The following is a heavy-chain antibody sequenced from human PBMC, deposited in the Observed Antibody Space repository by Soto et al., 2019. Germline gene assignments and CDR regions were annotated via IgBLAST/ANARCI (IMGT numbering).Heavy chain of an antibody. V-gene: IGHV4-31*03. J-gene: IGHJ4*02. CDR2: IYDSGST. Sequence: SETLSLTCTVSGGSISSGGYYWSWIRQHPGKGLEWIGYIYDSGSTYYNPSLKSRVTISVDTSKNQSSLKLSSVTVADTAVYYCARGGSRFGEWPFDCWGQGTLVTVSS. D-gene: IGHD3-10*01. CDR1: GGSISSGGYY. CDR3: ARGGSRFGEWPFDC.